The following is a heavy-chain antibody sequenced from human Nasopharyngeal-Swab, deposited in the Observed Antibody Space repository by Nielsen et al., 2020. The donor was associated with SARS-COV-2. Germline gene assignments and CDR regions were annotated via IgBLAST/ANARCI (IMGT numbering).Heavy chain of an antibody. D-gene: IGHD3-16*01. V-gene: IGHV1-8*01. CDR3: ARVFRWGAFDY. CDR2: MNLNSGNT. J-gene: IGHJ4*02. Sequence: WVRQAPGQGLEWMGWMNLNSGNTGYAQKFQGRVTMTRDTSTSTVYMELSSLRSEDTAVYYCARVFRWGAFDYWGQGTLVTVSS.